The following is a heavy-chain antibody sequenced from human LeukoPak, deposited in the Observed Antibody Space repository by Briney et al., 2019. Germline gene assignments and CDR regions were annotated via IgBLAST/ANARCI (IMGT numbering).Heavy chain of an antibody. CDR2: IYYSGST. D-gene: IGHD1-26*01. CDR3: AGQGGSYPFDY. V-gene: IGHV4-39*01. Sequence: PSETLSLTCTVSGGSISSSSDYWGWIRRPPGKGLEWIGSIYYSGSTWYNPSLKSRVIISVDTSKKQFSLKLSSVTAADTAVYYCAGQGGSYPFDYWGQGTLVTVPS. CDR1: GGSISSSSDY. J-gene: IGHJ4*02.